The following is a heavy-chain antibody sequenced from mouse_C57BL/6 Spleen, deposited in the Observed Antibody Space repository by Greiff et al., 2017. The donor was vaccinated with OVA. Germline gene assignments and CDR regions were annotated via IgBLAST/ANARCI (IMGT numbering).Heavy chain of an antibody. Sequence: EVKLVESGGDLVKPGGSLKLSCAASGFTFSSYGMSWVRQTPDKRLEWVATISSGGSYTYYPDSVKGRFTISRDNAKNTLYLQMSSLKSEDTAMYYCARPYGSSYDAFAYWGQGTLVTVSA. J-gene: IGHJ3*01. D-gene: IGHD1-1*01. V-gene: IGHV5-6*01. CDR3: ARPYGSSYDAFAY. CDR1: GFTFSSYG. CDR2: ISSGGSYT.